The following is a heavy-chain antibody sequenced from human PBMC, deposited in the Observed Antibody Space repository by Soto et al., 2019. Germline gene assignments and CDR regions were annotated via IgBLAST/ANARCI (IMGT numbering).Heavy chain of an antibody. J-gene: IGHJ4*02. CDR2: IDNGGNT. CDR3: VKQSLLVAPT. CDR1: GRTFSINADF. V-gene: IGHV4-39*01. Sequence: SETLSLTCTVSGRTFSINADFWYLAWIRQAPGKGLEWIGSIDNGGNTYYNPPLKSRVIISADTSKNQFSLSLNSVTAADTAVSYCVKQSLLVAPTWGQGXLVTVYS. D-gene: IGHD2-21*01.